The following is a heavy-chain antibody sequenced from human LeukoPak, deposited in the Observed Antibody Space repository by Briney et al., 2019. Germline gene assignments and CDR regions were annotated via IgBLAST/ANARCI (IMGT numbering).Heavy chain of an antibody. CDR1: GYTFTSYY. D-gene: IGHD3-22*01. V-gene: IGHV1-46*01. J-gene: IGHJ4*02. Sequence: ASVKVSCKASGYTFTSYYMHWVRQAPGQGLEWMGLINPTGGSTGYAQKFQGRVTMTRDMSTSTDYMELSSLRSEDTAMYYCARQHESHYYYDSSGYYYFDYWGQGTLVTVSS. CDR2: INPTGGST. CDR3: ARQHESHYYYDSSGYYYFDY.